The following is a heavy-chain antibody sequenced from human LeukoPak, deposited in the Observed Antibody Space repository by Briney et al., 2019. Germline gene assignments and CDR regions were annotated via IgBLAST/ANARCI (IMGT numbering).Heavy chain of an antibody. D-gene: IGHD3-10*01. J-gene: IGHJ4*02. V-gene: IGHV1-8*03. CDR2: MNPNSGNT. Sequence: ASVKVSCKASGGTFTSYDINWVRQATGQGLEWMGWMNPNSGNTGYAQKFQGRVTITRNTSISTAYMELSSLRSEDTAVYYCARCRSGYYGSGSKRFDYWGQGTLVTVSS. CDR1: GGTFTSYD. CDR3: ARCRSGYYGSGSKRFDY.